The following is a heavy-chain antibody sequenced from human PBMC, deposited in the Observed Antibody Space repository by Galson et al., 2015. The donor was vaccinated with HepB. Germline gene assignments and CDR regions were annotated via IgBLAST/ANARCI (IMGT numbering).Heavy chain of an antibody. D-gene: IGHD3-22*01. CDR1: GNTFSRYV. J-gene: IGHJ6*02. CDR2: ISAYNGNT. V-gene: IGHV1-18*04. Sequence: SVKVSCKASGNTFSRYVISWVRQAPGQGLEWMGWISAYNGNTNYAQNLQGRVTMTTDTSMSTAYMELRSLRSDDTAVYYCAKVVEVGDSSGYFYYYLGMDVWGQGTTVTVSS. CDR3: AKVVEVGDSSGYFYYYLGMDV.